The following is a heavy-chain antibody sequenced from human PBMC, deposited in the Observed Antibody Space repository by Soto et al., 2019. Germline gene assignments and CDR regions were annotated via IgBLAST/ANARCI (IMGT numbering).Heavy chain of an antibody. Sequence: GESLKISCKGSGYSFTDYWIAWVHQMPGKGLEWMGIIYPGDSDTRYSPSFQGQVTISGDKSISTAYLQWTSLKASDTAMYFCARLNGKGLQLVNFWFDPWGQGTLVTVSS. J-gene: IGHJ5*02. CDR3: ARLNGKGLQLVNFWFDP. V-gene: IGHV5-51*07. CDR2: IYPGDSDT. CDR1: GYSFTDYW. D-gene: IGHD6-13*01.